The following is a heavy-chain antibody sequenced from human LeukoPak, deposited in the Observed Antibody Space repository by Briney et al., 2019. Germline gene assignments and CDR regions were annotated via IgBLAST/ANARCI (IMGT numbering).Heavy chain of an antibody. J-gene: IGHJ4*02. D-gene: IGHD1-26*01. Sequence: ASVTVSCKASGYTFTSYDINWVRQATGQGLEWMGWMNPNSGNTGYAQTFQGRVTMTRNTYISTAYMELSSLRSEDTAVYYCARGASAWELPPTNWGQGTLVTVSS. CDR3: ARGASAWELPPTN. CDR2: MNPNSGNT. V-gene: IGHV1-8*01. CDR1: GYTFTSYD.